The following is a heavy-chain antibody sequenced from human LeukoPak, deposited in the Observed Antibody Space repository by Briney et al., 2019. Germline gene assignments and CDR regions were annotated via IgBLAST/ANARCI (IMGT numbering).Heavy chain of an antibody. CDR1: GGSISSGSYY. CDR2: IYTSGST. V-gene: IGHV4-61*02. Sequence: SQALSLTCTVSGGSISSGSYYWSWIRQPAGKGLEWIGRIYTSGSTNYNPSLKSRVTISVDTSKNQFSLKLSSVTAADTAVYCCARDKPDMTTVTTGFDYWGQGTLVTVSS. J-gene: IGHJ4*02. CDR3: ARDKPDMTTVTTGFDY. D-gene: IGHD4-17*01.